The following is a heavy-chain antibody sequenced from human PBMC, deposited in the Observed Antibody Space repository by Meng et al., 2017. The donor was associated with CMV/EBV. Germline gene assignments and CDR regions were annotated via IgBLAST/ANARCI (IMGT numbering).Heavy chain of an antibody. CDR3: ARLYNWTYGGAFDI. Sequence: SETLSLTCAVYGGSFSGYYWSWIRQPPGKGLEWIGEINHSGSTNYNPSLKSRVTISVDTSKNQFSLKLSSVTAADTAVYYCARLYNWTYGGAFDIWGQGTMVTVSS. D-gene: IGHD1-7*01. CDR2: INHSGST. V-gene: IGHV4-34*01. J-gene: IGHJ3*02. CDR1: GGSFSGYY.